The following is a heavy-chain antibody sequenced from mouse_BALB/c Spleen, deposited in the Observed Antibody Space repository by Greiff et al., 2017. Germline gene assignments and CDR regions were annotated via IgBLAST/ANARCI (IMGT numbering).Heavy chain of an antibody. CDR2: IDPYNGGT. J-gene: IGHJ4*01. CDR1: GYSFTGYN. V-gene: IGHV1S135*01. CDR3: ARPNYYGSSLDAMDY. D-gene: IGHD1-1*01. Sequence: EVKVVESGPELGKPGASVKISCKASGYSFTGYNMYWVKQSHRKSLEWIGYIDPYNGGTSYNQKSKGKATLTVDKSSSTAYMHLNSLTSEDSAIYYCARPNYYGSSLDAMDYWGQGTSVTVSS.